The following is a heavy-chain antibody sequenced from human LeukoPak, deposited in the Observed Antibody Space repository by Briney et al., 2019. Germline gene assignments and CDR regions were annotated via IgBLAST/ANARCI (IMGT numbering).Heavy chain of an antibody. CDR2: ISSRGDST. CDR3: ARDKVARLVD. J-gene: IGHJ4*02. V-gene: IGHV3-23*01. CDR1: GLIFSSHA. Sequence: PGGSLRLSCAASGLIFSSHAMSWVRQTPEKGLEWVSAISSRGDSTYYADSVKGRFTISRDNSKNTLYLQMNSLRAEDTAVYYCARDKVARLVDWGQGTLVTVSS. D-gene: IGHD2-15*01.